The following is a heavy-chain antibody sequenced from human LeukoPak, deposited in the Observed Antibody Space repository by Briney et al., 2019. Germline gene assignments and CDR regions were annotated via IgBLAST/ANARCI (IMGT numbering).Heavy chain of an antibody. CDR1: VYTFTGYY. D-gene: IGHD3-16*01. CDR2: INPNSGGT. V-gene: IGHV1-2*02. CDR3: AREPLFMITFGGVYEL. J-gene: IGHJ4*02. Sequence: ASVKVSCKASVYTFTGYYMHWVRQAPGQGLEWMGWINPNSGGTNYAQKFQGRVTMTRDTSISTAYMELSRLRSDDTAVYYCAREPLFMITFGGVYELWGQGTLVTVSS.